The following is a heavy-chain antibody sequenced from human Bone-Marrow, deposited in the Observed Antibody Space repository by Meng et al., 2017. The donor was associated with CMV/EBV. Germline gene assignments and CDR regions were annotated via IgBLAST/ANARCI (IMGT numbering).Heavy chain of an antibody. CDR1: GFTFSSYS. CDR2: ISYDGSNK. V-gene: IGHV3-30*03. D-gene: IGHD3-22*01. CDR3: ASSSGYYVYYYYYGMDV. Sequence: GGSLRLSCAASGFTFSSYSMNWVRQAPGKGLEWVAVISYDGSNKYYADSVKGRFTISRDNSKNTLYLQMNSLRAEDTAVYYCASSSGYYVYYYYYGMDVWGQGTTVTVSS. J-gene: IGHJ6*02.